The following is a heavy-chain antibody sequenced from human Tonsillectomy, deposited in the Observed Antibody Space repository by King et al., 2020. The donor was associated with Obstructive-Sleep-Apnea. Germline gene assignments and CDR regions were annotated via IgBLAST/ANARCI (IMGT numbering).Heavy chain of an antibody. D-gene: IGHD4-17*01. Sequence: QLQESGPGLLKPSQTLSLTCTVSGGSISSGDYYWSWIRQPPGKVLEWFVYILYSGSTYNNPSLKTRTSMSVDTSKNQFSLKLRSVTASDTAVYYCARDGPDGDDDAFDVWGQGTMVTVSS. CDR3: ARDGPDGDDDAFDV. J-gene: IGHJ3*01. V-gene: IGHV4-30-4*01. CDR1: GGSISSGDYY. CDR2: ILYSGST.